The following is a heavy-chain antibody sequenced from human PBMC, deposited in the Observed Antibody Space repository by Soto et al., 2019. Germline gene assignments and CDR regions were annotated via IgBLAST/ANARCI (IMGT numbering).Heavy chain of an antibody. J-gene: IGHJ6*02. D-gene: IGHD6-13*01. Sequence: QVQLVQSGAEVKKPGSSVKVSCKASGGTFSSYAISWVRQAPGQGLEWMGGIIPIFGTANYAQKFQGRVTITADESTSTAYMELCSLRSEDTVVYYCAGEAAAGGYYYYYGMDVWGQGTTVTVSS. CDR2: IIPIFGTA. CDR1: GGTFSSYA. V-gene: IGHV1-69*01. CDR3: AGEAAAGGYYYYYGMDV.